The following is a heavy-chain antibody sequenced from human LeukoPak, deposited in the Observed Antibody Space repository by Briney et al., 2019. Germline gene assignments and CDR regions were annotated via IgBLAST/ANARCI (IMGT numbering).Heavy chain of an antibody. CDR1: GFTFSDYW. CDR2: IKQDGSEK. D-gene: IGHD2-21*02. J-gene: IGHJ4*02. Sequence: PGGSLRLSCAASGFTFSDYWMHWVRQAPGKGLEWVANIKQDGSEKYYVDSAKGRFTISRDNGKNSVYLQMNSLRAEDTAVYYCARDGGHGGDLDYWGQGTLVTVSS. CDR3: ARDGGHGGDLDY. V-gene: IGHV3-7*01.